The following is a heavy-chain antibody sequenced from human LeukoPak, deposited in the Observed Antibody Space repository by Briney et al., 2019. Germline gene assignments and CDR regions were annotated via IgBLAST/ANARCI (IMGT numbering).Heavy chain of an antibody. CDR3: ARVFTVVIIAFDY. CDR2: FYHSGST. D-gene: IGHD3-3*01. V-gene: IGHV4-38-2*02. Sequence: SETLSVTCTVSGYSISSGYFWGWIRQPPGKGLEWIGSFYHSGSTYYNPSLKSRVTISVDTSKNQFSLKLSSVTAADTAVYYCARVFTVVIIAFDYWGQGTLVTVSS. CDR1: GYSISSGYF. J-gene: IGHJ4*02.